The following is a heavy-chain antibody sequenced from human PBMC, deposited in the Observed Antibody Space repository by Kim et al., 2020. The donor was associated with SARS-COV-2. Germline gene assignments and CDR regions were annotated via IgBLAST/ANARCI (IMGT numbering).Heavy chain of an antibody. CDR1: GFTFSSYG. Sequence: GGSLRLSCAASGFTFSSYGMHWVRQAPGKGLEWVAVISYDGSNKYYADSVKGRFTISRDNSKNTLYLQMNSLRAEDTAVYYCATLGIAARPLDYWGQGTL. CDR3: ATLGIAARPLDY. V-gene: IGHV3-30*03. CDR2: ISYDGSNK. J-gene: IGHJ4*02. D-gene: IGHD6-6*01.